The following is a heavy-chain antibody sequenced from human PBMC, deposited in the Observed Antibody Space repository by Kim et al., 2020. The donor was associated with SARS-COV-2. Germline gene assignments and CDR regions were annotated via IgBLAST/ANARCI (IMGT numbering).Heavy chain of an antibody. Sequence: SETLSLTCTVSGGSISSSSCYWGWIRQPPGKGLEWIGSIYYSGSTYYNPSLKSRVTISVDTSKNQFSLKLSSVTAADTAVYYCACPHSSGWSRRGYYGMDVWGQGTTVTVSS. V-gene: IGHV4-39*01. CDR1: GGSISSSSCY. D-gene: IGHD6-19*01. CDR2: IYYSGST. J-gene: IGHJ6*02. CDR3: ACPHSSGWSRRGYYGMDV.